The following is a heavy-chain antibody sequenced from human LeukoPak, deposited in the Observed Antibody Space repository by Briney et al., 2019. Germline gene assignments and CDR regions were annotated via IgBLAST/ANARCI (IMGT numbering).Heavy chain of an antibody. CDR1: GFTFNTYN. D-gene: IGHD3-3*01. Sequence: GGSLRLSCAASGFTFNTYNMNWVRQAPGKGLEWVSSISSNSEFIFYADSVKGRFTISRDNAKNSLYLQMHSLRAEDTAVYYCARDSGGSGYFFDSWGQGALVTVSS. J-gene: IGHJ4*02. V-gene: IGHV3-21*01. CDR3: ARDSGGSGYFFDS. CDR2: ISSNSEFI.